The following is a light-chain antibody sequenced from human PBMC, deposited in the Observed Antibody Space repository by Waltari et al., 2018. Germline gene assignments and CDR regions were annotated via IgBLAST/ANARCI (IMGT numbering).Light chain of an antibody. CDR2: NND. CDR1: RSNIGSNT. J-gene: IGLJ2*01. V-gene: IGLV1-44*01. CDR3: STWDDGLAGGVV. Sequence: QAVLTQPPSASGTPGQTVTISCSGSRSNIGSNTVTWYQQLPGTTPNVLIYNNDQRPSGGPDRFSGSKSGTSVSLAISGLQSDDEADYYCSTWDDGLAGGVVFGGGTKLTVL.